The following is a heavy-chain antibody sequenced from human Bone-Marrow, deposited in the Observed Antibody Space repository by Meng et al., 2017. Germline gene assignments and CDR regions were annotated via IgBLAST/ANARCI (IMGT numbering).Heavy chain of an antibody. CDR1: GLSLSSKS. V-gene: IGHV3-21*01. D-gene: IGHD3-10*01. Sequence: GESLKISCAASGLSLSSKSMNWVRQAPGKGLEWVSSISRCGGYKNYTDLVRGRFIISRDNAKNSLYLQMNSLRAEDTAVYYCARTNYYGSGSYLDYWGQGTLVTVSS. CDR3: ARTNYYGSGSYLDY. J-gene: IGHJ4*02. CDR2: ISRCGGYK.